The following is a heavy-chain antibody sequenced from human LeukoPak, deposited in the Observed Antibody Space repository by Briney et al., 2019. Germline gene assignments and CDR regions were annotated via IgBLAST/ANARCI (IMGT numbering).Heavy chain of an antibody. CDR2: IRYDGSNK. CDR3: AKDQGWELPPFDY. CDR1: GFTFSSYG. Sequence: GGSLRLSCAASGFTFSSYGMHWVRQAPGKGLEWVAFIRYDGSNKYYADSVKGRFTISRDNSKNTLYLQMNSLRAEDTAVYYCAKDQGWELPPFDYWGQGTLVTVSS. D-gene: IGHD1-26*01. V-gene: IGHV3-30*02. J-gene: IGHJ4*02.